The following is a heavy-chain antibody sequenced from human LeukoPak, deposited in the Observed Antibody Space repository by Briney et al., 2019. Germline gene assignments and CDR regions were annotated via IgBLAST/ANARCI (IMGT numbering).Heavy chain of an antibody. J-gene: IGHJ3*02. Sequence: GGSLRLSCAASGFTFSSYAMSWVRQAPGKGLEWVSAISGSGYDTYHADSLKGRFTISRDNSKNTLYLQMNGLRAEDTAVYHCAKSRSVADAFDIWGPGTMVTVSS. CDR2: ISGSGYDT. D-gene: IGHD6-19*01. CDR1: GFTFSSYA. CDR3: AKSRSVADAFDI. V-gene: IGHV3-23*01.